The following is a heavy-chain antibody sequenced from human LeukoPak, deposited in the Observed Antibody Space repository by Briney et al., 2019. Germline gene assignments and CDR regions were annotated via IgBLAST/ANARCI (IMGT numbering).Heavy chain of an antibody. CDR2: IRYDGSNK. CDR3: AKDSGPSSGWSDLHY. CDR1: GFTFSSYG. Sequence: QAGGSLRLSCAASGFTFSSYGMHWVRQAPGKGLEWVAFIRYDGSNKYYADSVKGRFTISRDNSKNTLYLQMNSLRAEDTAVYYCAKDSGPSSGWSDLHYWGQGTLVTVSS. J-gene: IGHJ4*02. V-gene: IGHV3-30*02. D-gene: IGHD6-19*01.